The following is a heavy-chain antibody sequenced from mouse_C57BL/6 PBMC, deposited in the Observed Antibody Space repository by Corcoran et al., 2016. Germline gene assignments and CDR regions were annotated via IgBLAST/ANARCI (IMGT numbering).Heavy chain of an antibody. CDR1: GYTFTTYG. D-gene: IGHD2-3*01. Sequence: QIQLVQSGPELKKPGETVKISCKASGYTFTTYGMSWVKQAPGKGLKWMGWINTYSGVPTYADDFKGRFAFSLETSASTAYLQLNNLKNEDTATDFCSRGDGCLYCDYWGQGTTLTVSS. CDR2: INTYSGVP. CDR3: SRGDGCLYCDY. V-gene: IGHV9-3*01. J-gene: IGHJ2*01.